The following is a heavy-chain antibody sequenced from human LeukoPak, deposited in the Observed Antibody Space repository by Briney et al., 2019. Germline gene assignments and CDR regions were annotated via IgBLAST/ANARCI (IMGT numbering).Heavy chain of an antibody. V-gene: IGHV3-66*01. CDR2: VYSGGST. Sequence: GRSLRLSCAASGFTVSGNYMSWVRQAPGKRLGRVSVVYSGGSTYCADSVKGRFTISRDNSNNTLYLQMNSLRAEDTAVYYCARESYTVTIWVRWFDPWGQGTLVTVSS. CDR3: ARESYTVTIWVRWFDP. D-gene: IGHD4-17*01. CDR1: GFTVSGNY. J-gene: IGHJ5*02.